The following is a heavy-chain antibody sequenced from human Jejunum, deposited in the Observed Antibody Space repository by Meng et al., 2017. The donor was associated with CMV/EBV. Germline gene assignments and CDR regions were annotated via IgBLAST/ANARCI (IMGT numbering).Heavy chain of an antibody. V-gene: IGHV3-30-3*01. J-gene: IGHJ4*02. Sequence: FTFSRYPMHWVRQAPGKGLEWVAVISYDGDNKYYADSVKNRFTISRDNSNNTLYLQLDSLRAEDTAVYYCARDRTSVVVPAALLYWGQGTRVTVSS. CDR2: ISYDGDNK. D-gene: IGHD2-2*01. CDR3: ARDRTSVVVPAALLY. CDR1: FTFSRYP.